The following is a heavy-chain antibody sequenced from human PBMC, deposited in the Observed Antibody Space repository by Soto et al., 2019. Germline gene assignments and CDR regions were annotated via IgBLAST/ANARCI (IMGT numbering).Heavy chain of an antibody. D-gene: IGHD6-13*01. CDR3: ARDLAGALIDY. CDR2: ISAYNGNT. Sequence: QVQLVQSGAEVKKPGASVKVSCKASGYTFTSYGISWVRKAPGQGLEWMGWISAYNGNTKYAQKLQGRVTMTTDTATSTGYMELRSLRSYDTAVYYCARDLAGALIDYWCQGTLVTVSS. J-gene: IGHJ4*02. V-gene: IGHV1-18*01. CDR1: GYTFTSYG.